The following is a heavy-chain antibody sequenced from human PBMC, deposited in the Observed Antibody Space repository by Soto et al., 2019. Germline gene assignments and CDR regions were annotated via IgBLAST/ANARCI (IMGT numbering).Heavy chain of an antibody. CDR1: GYTFSNFG. CDR3: TKEAKFDDIYTRYLVNDL. J-gene: IGHJ5*02. CDR2: ISPNSEKT. Sequence: GASVKVSCKASGYTFSNFGISWVRQAPGEGLEWMGWISPNSEKTKIAQRFQGRVTMTTDISTSTPYLELRGLTSDDTAVYYCTKEAKFDDIYTRYLVNDLWGQGPPVIVSS. V-gene: IGHV1-18*01. D-gene: IGHD3-9*01.